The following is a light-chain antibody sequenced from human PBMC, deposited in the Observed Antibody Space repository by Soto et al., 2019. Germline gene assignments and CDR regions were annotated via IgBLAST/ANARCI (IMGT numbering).Light chain of an antibody. V-gene: IGKV1-39*01. CDR2: GAS. Sequence: DIQMTQSPSSLSASVGDRVTITCRASQSISSYLNWYQQKPGKAPKLLIYGASSLQSGVPSRFSGSGSGTDFTLTISSLQPEEFATYYCQKSYSVYRTFRPGTKVDIK. CDR1: QSISSY. J-gene: IGKJ1*01. CDR3: QKSYSVYRT.